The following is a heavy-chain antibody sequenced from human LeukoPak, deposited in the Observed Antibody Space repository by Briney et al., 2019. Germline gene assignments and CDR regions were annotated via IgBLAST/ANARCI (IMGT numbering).Heavy chain of an antibody. CDR3: AKYSYGSESEHWYFDL. Sequence: MTSETLSLTCTVSGGSVSSYYWTWIRQPAGKGLEWIGVISTSGSTTYNPSLKSRVTMSVDTSKNHFSLKLNAVTAADTAVYYCAKYSYGSESEHWYFDLWGRSTLVTVSS. D-gene: IGHD3-10*01. CDR1: GGSVSSYY. J-gene: IGHJ2*01. CDR2: ISTSGST. V-gene: IGHV4-4*07.